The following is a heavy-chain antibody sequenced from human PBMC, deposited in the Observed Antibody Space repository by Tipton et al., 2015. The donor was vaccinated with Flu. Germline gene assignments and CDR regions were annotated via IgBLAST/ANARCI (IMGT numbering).Heavy chain of an antibody. V-gene: IGHV4-59*01. CDR3: ARDPYGDYGMDV. Sequence: TLSLTCTVSGGPISSYYWSWIRQPPGKGLEWIGYIYYSGSTNYNPSLKSRVTISVDTSKNQFSLKLSSVTAADTAVYYCARDPYGDYGMDVWGQGTTVAVSS. J-gene: IGHJ6*02. CDR1: GGPISSYY. D-gene: IGHD4-17*01. CDR2: IYYSGST.